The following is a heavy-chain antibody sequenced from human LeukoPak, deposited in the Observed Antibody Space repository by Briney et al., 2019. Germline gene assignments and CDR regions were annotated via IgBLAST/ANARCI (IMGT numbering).Heavy chain of an antibody. CDR1: GYTFTGYY. V-gene: IGHV1-18*04. J-gene: IGHJ6*03. CDR2: ISAYNGNT. Sequence: ASVKVSCKASGYTFTGYYMHWVRQAPGQGLEWMGWISAYNGNTSYAQKLQGRVTMTTDTSTSTAYMELRSLRSDDTAVYYCARDSDFWSGYTSYYYYYMDVWGKGTTVTVSS. D-gene: IGHD3-3*01. CDR3: ARDSDFWSGYTSYYYYYMDV.